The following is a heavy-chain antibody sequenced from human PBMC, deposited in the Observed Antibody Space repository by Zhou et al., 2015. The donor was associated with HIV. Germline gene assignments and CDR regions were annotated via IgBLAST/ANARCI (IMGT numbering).Heavy chain of an antibody. D-gene: IGHD3-9*01. CDR1: GGTFSSYA. J-gene: IGHJ4*02. CDR3: ARGKYDILTGYYPPFDY. V-gene: IGHV1-69*01. Sequence: QVQLVQSGAEVKKPGSSVKVSCKASGGTFSSYAISWVRQAPGQGLEWMGGIIPIFGTANYAQKFQGRVTITADESTSTAYMELSSLRSEDTAVYYCARGKYDILTGYYPPFDYWGQGTLVTVSS. CDR2: IIPIFGTA.